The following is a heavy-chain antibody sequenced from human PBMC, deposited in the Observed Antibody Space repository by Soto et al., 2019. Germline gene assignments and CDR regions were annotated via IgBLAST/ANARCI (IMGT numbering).Heavy chain of an antibody. J-gene: IGHJ4*02. D-gene: IGHD3-10*01. CDR3: STSFGSGSRAFDY. CDR1: GDTFNFYT. V-gene: IGHV1-69*02. CDR2: FNPILSFS. Sequence: QVQLVQSGAEVKKPGSSVKVSCKASGDTFNFYTINWVRQAPGLGLEWMGRFNPILSFSNSALKFQGRVTLTAHKSTSTAYMVLSIHRSEDTAMYYCSTSFGSGSRAFDYWGQGALVTVSS.